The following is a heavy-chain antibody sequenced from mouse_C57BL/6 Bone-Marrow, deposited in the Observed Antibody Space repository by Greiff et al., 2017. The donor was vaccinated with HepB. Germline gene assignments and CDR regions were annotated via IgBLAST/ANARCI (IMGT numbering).Heavy chain of an antibody. CDR2: ISSGSSTI. CDR3: ARRRLRLMDY. V-gene: IGHV5-17*01. Sequence: EVKLMESGGGLVKPGGSLKLSCAASGFTFSDYGMHWVRQAPEKGLEWVAYISSGSSTIYYADTVKGRFTISRDNAKNTLFLQMTSLRSEDTAMYYCARRRLRLMDYWGQGTSVTVSS. D-gene: IGHD1-2*01. CDR1: GFTFSDYG. J-gene: IGHJ4*01.